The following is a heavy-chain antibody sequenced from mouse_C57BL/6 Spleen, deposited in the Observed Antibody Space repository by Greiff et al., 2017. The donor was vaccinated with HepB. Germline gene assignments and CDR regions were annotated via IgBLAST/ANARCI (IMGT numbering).Heavy chain of an antibody. J-gene: IGHJ4*01. V-gene: IGHV2-9*01. Sequence: VQRVESGPGLVAPSQSLSITCTVSGFSLTSYGVDWVRQPPGKGLEWLGVIWGGGSTNYNSALMSRLSISKDNYKSQVFLKMNSLQTDDTAMYYCAKHESDYYGSSYDAMDYWGQGTSVTVSS. D-gene: IGHD1-1*01. CDR2: IWGGGST. CDR3: AKHESDYYGSSYDAMDY. CDR1: GFSLTSYG.